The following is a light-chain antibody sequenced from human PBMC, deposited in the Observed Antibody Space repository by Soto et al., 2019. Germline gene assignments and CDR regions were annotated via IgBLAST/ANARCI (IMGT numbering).Light chain of an antibody. Sequence: EIVMTQSPATLSVSPGERATLSCRASQSVSSNLARYQQKPGQAPRLLIYGASTRATGIPARFSGSGSGTEFTLTISSLKSEDFAVYYCQQYNNWPPWTFGQGTKVEIK. CDR2: GAS. J-gene: IGKJ1*01. CDR3: QQYNNWPPWT. V-gene: IGKV3-15*01. CDR1: QSVSSN.